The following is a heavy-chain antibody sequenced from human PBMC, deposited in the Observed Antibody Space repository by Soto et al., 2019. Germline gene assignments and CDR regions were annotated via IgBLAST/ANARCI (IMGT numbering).Heavy chain of an antibody. CDR2: ISCSGTT. J-gene: IGHJ4*01. D-gene: IGHD1-26*01. CDR3: ARGRPKMGAKTFFDF. CDR1: GDSVNSGRHF. V-gene: IGHV4-31*03. Sequence: QVQLQESGPGLVKPSQTLSLTCTVSGDSVNSGRHFWSWIRQHPGKGLEWLGYISCSGTTYYNPALKSRLSMSIDTSENQFSMRLGSLTAADTAVYYCARGRPKMGAKTFFDFWGHGTRVTVSS.